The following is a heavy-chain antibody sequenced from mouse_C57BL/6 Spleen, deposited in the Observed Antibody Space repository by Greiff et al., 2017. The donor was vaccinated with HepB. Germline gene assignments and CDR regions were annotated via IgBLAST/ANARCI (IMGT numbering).Heavy chain of an antibody. V-gene: IGHV1-54*01. CDR1: GYAFTNYL. J-gene: IGHJ4*01. D-gene: IGHD2-4*01. CDR3: ARDYDMDYYAMDY. Sequence: VQGVESGAELVRPGTSVKVSCKASGYAFTNYLIEWVKQRPGQGLEWIGVINPGSGGTNYNEKFKGKATLTADKSSSTAYMQLSSLTSEDSAVYFCARDYDMDYYAMDYWGQGTSVTVSS. CDR2: INPGSGGT.